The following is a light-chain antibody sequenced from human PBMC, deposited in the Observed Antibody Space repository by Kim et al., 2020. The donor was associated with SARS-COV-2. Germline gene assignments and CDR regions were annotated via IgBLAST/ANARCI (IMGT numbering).Light chain of an antibody. CDR3: QQYHSLPL. CDR2: DVS. CDR1: HDINIY. J-gene: IGKJ4*01. Sequence: SPSEGDRVTITCQANHDINIYLNWYPQKPGKAPELLIYDVSNLETGVPSRFSGSASGTDFSLTIDSLQPEDFATYYCQQYHSLPLFGGGTKVDIK. V-gene: IGKV1-33*01.